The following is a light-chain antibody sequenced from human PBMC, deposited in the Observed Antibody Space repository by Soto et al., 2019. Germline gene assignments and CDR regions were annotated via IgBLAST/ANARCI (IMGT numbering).Light chain of an antibody. CDR1: SSNIGAGYE. V-gene: IGLV1-40*01. CDR3: QSCDSSLSALHV. J-gene: IGLJ1*01. CDR2: GNT. Sequence: QSVLTQPPSVSGAPGQRVTISCTGSSSNIGAGYEVNWYQHLPGAAPKLLIYGNTNRPSGVPDLFSGSKSGTSASLAITGLQAEDEADYYWQSCDSSLSALHVFGTGTKLTVL.